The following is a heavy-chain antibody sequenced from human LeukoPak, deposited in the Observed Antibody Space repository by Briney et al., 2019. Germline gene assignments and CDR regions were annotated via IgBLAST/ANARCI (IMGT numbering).Heavy chain of an antibody. CDR2: TNPNSGGT. V-gene: IGHV1-2*02. Sequence: ASVKVSCKASGYTFTGYYMHWVRQAPGQGLEWMGWTNPNSGGTNYAQKFQGRVTMTRDTSISTAYMELSRLRSDDTAVYYCAREWQQLVLGIAVAGPFDYWGQGTLVTVSS. J-gene: IGHJ4*02. D-gene: IGHD6-19*01. CDR1: GYTFTGYY. CDR3: AREWQQLVLGIAVAGPFDY.